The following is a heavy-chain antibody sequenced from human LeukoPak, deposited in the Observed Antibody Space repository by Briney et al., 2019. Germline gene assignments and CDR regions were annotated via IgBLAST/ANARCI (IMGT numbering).Heavy chain of an antibody. Sequence: GGSLRLSCAASGFTFSSAWMSWVRQAPGKGLEWVGRIKSKTAGGTTDYAAPVKGRFTISRDDSKNTLYLQMNSLKTEDTAVYYCTTVGLEAYYYGMDVWGQGTTVTVSS. CDR2: IKSKTAGGTT. CDR3: TTVGLEAYYYGMDV. V-gene: IGHV3-15*01. J-gene: IGHJ6*02. D-gene: IGHD6-6*01. CDR1: GFTFSSAW.